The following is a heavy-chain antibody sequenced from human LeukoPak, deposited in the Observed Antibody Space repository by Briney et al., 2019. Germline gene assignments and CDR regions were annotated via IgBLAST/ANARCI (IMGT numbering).Heavy chain of an antibody. J-gene: IGHJ4*02. CDR2: INPNSGGT. CDR1: GYTFTGYY. CDR3: ARKADYGDYFDY. V-gene: IGHV1-2*02. Sequence: ASVKVSCKASGYTFTGYYMHWVRQAPGQGLEWMGWINPNSGGTNYAQKFQGRVTMTRDTSISTAYMELSRLRSEDTAVYYCARKADYGDYFDYWGQGTLVTVSS. D-gene: IGHD4-17*01.